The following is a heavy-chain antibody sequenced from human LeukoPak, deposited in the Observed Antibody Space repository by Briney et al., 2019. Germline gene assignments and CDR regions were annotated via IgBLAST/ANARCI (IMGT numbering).Heavy chain of an antibody. CDR2: IYYSGST. CDR3: ARGPHSPLMMYYFDY. J-gene: IGHJ4*02. Sequence: SETLSLTCTVSGGSISSYYWSWIRQPPGKGLEWIGYIYYSGSTNYNPSLKSRVTISVDTSKNQFSLKLSSVTAADTAVYYCARGPHSPLMMYYFDYWGQGTLVTVSS. D-gene: IGHD1-26*01. V-gene: IGHV4-59*01. CDR1: GGSISSYY.